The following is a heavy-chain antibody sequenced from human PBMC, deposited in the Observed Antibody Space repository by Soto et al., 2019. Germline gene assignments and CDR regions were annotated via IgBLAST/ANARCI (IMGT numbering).Heavy chain of an antibody. CDR1: DGSISSGDSS. CDR2: IYHSGRA. Sequence: PSETLSLTCAVSDGSISSGDSSWSWIRQPPGKGLEWIGYIYHSGRAYYNPSLKSRVTISVDNSKSQFSLKLSSVTAADTAVYYCARIMVLGSSVGRHYRLAVCGQGTTVTVSS. V-gene: IGHV4-30-2*01. CDR3: ARIMVLGSSVGRHYRLAV. J-gene: IGHJ6*02. D-gene: IGHD3-10*01.